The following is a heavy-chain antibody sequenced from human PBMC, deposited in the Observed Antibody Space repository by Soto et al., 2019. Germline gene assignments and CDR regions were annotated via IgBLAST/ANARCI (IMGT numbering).Heavy chain of an antibody. Sequence: QVQLQESGPGLVKPSQTLSLTCTVSGGSISSGGYYWSWIRQLPGKGLEWIGYIYYSGSTYYNPSLKSRVTITVDTSKNQFSLKLSSVTAADTAVYYCARGPDILTGYPLDYWGQGTLVTVSS. D-gene: IGHD3-9*01. V-gene: IGHV4-31*03. CDR3: ARGPDILTGYPLDY. CDR2: IYYSGST. CDR1: GGSISSGGYY. J-gene: IGHJ4*02.